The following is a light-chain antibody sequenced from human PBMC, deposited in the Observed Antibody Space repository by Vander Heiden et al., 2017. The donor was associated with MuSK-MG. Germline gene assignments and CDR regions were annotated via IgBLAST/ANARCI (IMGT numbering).Light chain of an antibody. V-gene: IGKV2-29*03. CDR2: EDS. CDR1: KSRLDSDRKTY. J-gene: IGKJ2*01. CDR3: SQRIHLPYT. Sequence: DIVMTQTPPCLPVTPGQPASIYCKSSKSRLDSDRKTYLYCYQQKPGQSPQLLIYEDSTRLAGVPDRFSGSGSATDFTLKISRVEAEDVGVYYCSQRIHLPYTFGQGTKLEIK.